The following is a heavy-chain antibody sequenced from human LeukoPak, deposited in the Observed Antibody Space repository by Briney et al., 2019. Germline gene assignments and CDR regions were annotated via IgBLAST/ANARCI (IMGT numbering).Heavy chain of an antibody. CDR1: GFTFSTSA. Sequence: GGSLRLSCVASGFTFSTSAIHWVRQTPGKGLEWVSVIWADEKYKDYVDSVKGRFTISRDNSGNTLYLQTSSLRAEDTAVYYCARARLASGGWYFAHWGQGTLVTVSS. CDR2: IWADEKYK. J-gene: IGHJ4*02. V-gene: IGHV3-33*01. CDR3: ARARLASGGWYFAH. D-gene: IGHD1-26*01.